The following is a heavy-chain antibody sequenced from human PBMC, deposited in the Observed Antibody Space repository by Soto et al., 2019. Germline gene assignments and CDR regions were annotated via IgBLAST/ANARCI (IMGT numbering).Heavy chain of an antibody. CDR2: IIPIFGTA. J-gene: IGHJ4*02. V-gene: IGHV1-69*13. Sequence: SVKVSCKASGGTFSSYAISWVRQAPGQGLEWMGGIIPIFGTANYAQKFQGRVTITADESTSTAYMELSSLRSEDTAVYYCARDFSMVVVAPGYWGQGTLVTAPQ. CDR1: GGTFSSYA. D-gene: IGHD3-22*01. CDR3: ARDFSMVVVAPGY.